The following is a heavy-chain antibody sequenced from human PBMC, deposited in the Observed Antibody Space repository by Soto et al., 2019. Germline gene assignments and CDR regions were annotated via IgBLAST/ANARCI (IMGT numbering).Heavy chain of an antibody. J-gene: IGHJ4*02. CDR1: GFTFTAYT. Sequence: PGGCLSISGAASGFTFTAYTINWVRQAPGKGLEWVASITRDSNHIYFADSVKGRFTLSRDNAKNSVYLQMNSLRAEDTAIYFCARHFIVVITTLGYWGQGTLVPVCS. V-gene: IGHV3-21*01. CDR3: ARHFIVVITTLGY. CDR2: ITRDSNHI. D-gene: IGHD3-22*01.